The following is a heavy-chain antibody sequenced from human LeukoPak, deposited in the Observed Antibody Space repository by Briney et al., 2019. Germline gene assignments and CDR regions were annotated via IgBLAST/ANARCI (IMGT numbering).Heavy chain of an antibody. CDR1: GFTFSSYS. CDR3: ARADSSSWYWDQYYFDY. J-gene: IGHJ4*02. V-gene: IGHV3-48*04. D-gene: IGHD6-13*01. CDR2: ISSSGSTI. Sequence: PGGSLRLSCAASGFTFSSYSMNWVRQAPGKGLEWVSYISSSGSTIYYADSVKGRFTISRDNAKNSLYLQMNSLRAEDTAVYYCARADSSSWYWDQYYFDYWGQGTLVTVSS.